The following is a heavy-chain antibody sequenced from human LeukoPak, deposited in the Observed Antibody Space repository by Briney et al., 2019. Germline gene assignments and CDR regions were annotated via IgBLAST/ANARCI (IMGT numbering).Heavy chain of an antibody. J-gene: IGHJ4*02. D-gene: IGHD4-17*01. Sequence: GASVKVSCKASGYTFSSFAMNWVRQAPGQGLEWMGWINTNTGNPTYAQGFTGRFVFSLDISVSTAYLQISSLKTEDTAVYYCARDYGDYVLGNWGQGTLVTVSS. CDR3: ARDYGDYVLGN. V-gene: IGHV7-4-1*02. CDR2: INTNTGNP. CDR1: GYTFSSFA.